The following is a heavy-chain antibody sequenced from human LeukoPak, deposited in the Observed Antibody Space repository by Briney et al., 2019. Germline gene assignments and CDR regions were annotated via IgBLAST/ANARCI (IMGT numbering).Heavy chain of an antibody. CDR1: GYTLTELS. CDR3: ATILYYYDSSGYYFDY. D-gene: IGHD3-22*01. J-gene: IGHJ4*02. V-gene: IGHV1-24*01. CDR2: FDPEDGET. Sequence: GASVKVSRKVSGYTLTELSMHWVRQAPGKGLEWMGGFDPEDGETIYAQKFQGRVTMTEDTSTDTAYMELSSLRSEDTAVYYCATILYYYDSSGYYFDYWGQGTLVTVSS.